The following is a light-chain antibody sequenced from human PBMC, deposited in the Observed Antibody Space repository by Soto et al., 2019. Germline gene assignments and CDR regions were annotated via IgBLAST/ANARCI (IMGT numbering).Light chain of an antibody. CDR1: QSVRTW. V-gene: IGKV1-5*01. CDR3: QQYNGYSRT. Sequence: DIQMTQSPSTLSASVGDRVTITCRASQSVRTWLAWYQQKPGRAPKLVIYNASNLESGVPSRFSGSGSGTEFTLTISSLQPDDFATYYCQQYNGYSRTFGQGTKVEIK. CDR2: NAS. J-gene: IGKJ1*01.